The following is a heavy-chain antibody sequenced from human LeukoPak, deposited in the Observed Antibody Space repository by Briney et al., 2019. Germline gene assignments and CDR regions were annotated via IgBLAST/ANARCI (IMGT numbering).Heavy chain of an antibody. CDR1: GFTFSGYS. D-gene: IGHD6-13*01. CDR2: ISTTSAYI. CDR3: GRQAAPDY. J-gene: IGHJ4*02. Sequence: GGSLRLYCAASGFTFSGYSMNWVRQAPGKGLERVSSISTTSAYIYYADSVKGRLTTSRDNAKSSLYLEMNSLRAEDTAVYYCGRQAAPDYWGQGTLVTVSS. V-gene: IGHV3-21*01.